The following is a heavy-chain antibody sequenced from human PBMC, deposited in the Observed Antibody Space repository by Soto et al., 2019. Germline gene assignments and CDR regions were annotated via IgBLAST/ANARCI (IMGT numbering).Heavy chain of an antibody. CDR3: ARDLGRYCSSTSCYRGWFDP. CDR2: IYYSGST. D-gene: IGHD2-2*02. J-gene: IGHJ5*02. CDR1: GGSISSGDYY. Sequence: SETLSLTCTVSGGSISSGDYYWSWIRQPPXKGLEWIGYIYYSGSTYYNPSLKSRVTISVDTSKNQFSLKLSSVTAADTAVYYCARDLGRYCSSTSCYRGWFDPWGQGTLVTVSS. V-gene: IGHV4-30-4*01.